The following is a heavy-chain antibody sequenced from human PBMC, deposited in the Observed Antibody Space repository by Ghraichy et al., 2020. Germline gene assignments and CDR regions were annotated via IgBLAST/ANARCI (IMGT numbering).Heavy chain of an antibody. CDR3: ARDGWVAGRAFDI. CDR2: IYYSGST. CDR1: GGSISSYY. V-gene: IGHV4-59*01. J-gene: IGHJ3*02. D-gene: IGHD6-19*01. Sequence: SETLSLTCTVSGGSISSYYWSWIRQPPGKGLEWIGYIYYSGSTNYNPSLKSRVTISVDTSKNQFSLKLSSVTAADTAVYYCARDGWVAGRAFDIWGQGTMVTASS.